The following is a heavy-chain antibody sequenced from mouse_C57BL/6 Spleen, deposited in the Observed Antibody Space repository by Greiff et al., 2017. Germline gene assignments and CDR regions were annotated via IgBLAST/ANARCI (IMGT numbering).Heavy chain of an antibody. CDR3: ARSAGRRYFDV. CDR2: INPNNGGT. J-gene: IGHJ1*03. Sequence: EVKLMESGPELVKPGASVKMSCKASGYTFTDYNMHWVKQSPGKSLEWIGYINPNNGGTSYNQKFTGTATLTVNKSSSTAYMELRSLTSEDSAVYCCARSAGRRYFDVWGTGTTVTVSS. V-gene: IGHV1-22*01. CDR1: GYTFTDYN. D-gene: IGHD1-1*01.